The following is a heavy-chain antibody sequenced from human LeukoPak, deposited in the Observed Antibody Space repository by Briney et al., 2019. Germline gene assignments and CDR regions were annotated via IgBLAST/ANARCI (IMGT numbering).Heavy chain of an antibody. CDR2: INHSGST. CDR1: GGSFSGYY. Sequence: SETLSLTCAVYGGSFSGYYWSWIRQPPGKGLEWIGEINHSGSTNYNPSLKSRVTISVDTSKNQFSLKLSSVTAADTAVYYCARGVTRGDYYYGMDVWGQGATVTVSS. V-gene: IGHV4-34*01. D-gene: IGHD2-15*01. J-gene: IGHJ6*02. CDR3: ARGVTRGDYYYGMDV.